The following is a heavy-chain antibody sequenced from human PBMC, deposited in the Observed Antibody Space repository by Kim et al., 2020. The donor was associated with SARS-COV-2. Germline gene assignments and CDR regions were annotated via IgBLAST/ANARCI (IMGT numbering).Heavy chain of an antibody. D-gene: IGHD6-19*01. CDR3: TSGRIAVNYYYYGMDV. Sequence: GGSLRLSCAASGFTFSGSAMHWVRQASGKGLEWVGRIRSKANSYATAYAASVKGRFTISRDDSKNTAYLQMNSLKTEDTAVYYCTSGRIAVNYYYYGMDVWGQGTTVTVSS. J-gene: IGHJ6*02. V-gene: IGHV3-73*01. CDR2: IRSKANSYAT. CDR1: GFTFSGSA.